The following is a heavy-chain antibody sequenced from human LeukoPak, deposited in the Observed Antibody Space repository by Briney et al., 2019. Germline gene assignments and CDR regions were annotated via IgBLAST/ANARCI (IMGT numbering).Heavy chain of an antibody. CDR3: ARGFTDYGDYVGGVFDY. V-gene: IGHV1-69*06. CDR2: IIPIFGTA. D-gene: IGHD4-17*01. CDR1: GGTFSSYA. J-gene: IGHJ4*02. Sequence: SVKVSCKASGGTFSSYAISWVRQAPGQGLEWMGGIIPIFGTANYAQKFQGRVTITADKSTSTAYMELSSLRSEDTAVYYCARGFTDYGDYVGGVFDYWGQGTLVTVSS.